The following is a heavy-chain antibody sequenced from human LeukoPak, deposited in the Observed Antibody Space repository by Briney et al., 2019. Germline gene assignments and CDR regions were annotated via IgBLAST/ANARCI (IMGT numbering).Heavy chain of an antibody. CDR3: ARVPLGDSSTYYYPKPDWFDP. D-gene: IGHD3-22*01. J-gene: IGHJ5*02. CDR2: ISSYNGDT. V-gene: IGHV1-18*04. CDR1: GYIFTGYY. Sequence: ASVKVSCKASGYIFTGYYMHWVRQAPGQGLEWMGWISSYNGDTNYAQRVQDRVTMTTDTATSTAYMELRSLRSDDTAVYYCARVPLGDSSTYYYPKPDWFDPWGQGTLVIVSS.